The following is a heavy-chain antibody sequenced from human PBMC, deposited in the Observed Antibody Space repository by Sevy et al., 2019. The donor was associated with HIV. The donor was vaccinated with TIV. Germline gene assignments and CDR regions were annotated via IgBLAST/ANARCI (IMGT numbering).Heavy chain of an antibody. CDR2: VSGRCATT. J-gene: IGHJ3*02. Sequence: GGSLRLSCAASGFTFVTYAMNWVRQAPGKGLEWVSGVSGRCATTLYADSVKGRFYISRDNSKNTLNLQINGLRAEDTAVYYGAKDVYDSSGYYPMGAFDIWGQGTMVTVSS. D-gene: IGHD3-22*01. V-gene: IGHV3-23*01. CDR1: GFTFVTYA. CDR3: AKDVYDSSGYYPMGAFDI.